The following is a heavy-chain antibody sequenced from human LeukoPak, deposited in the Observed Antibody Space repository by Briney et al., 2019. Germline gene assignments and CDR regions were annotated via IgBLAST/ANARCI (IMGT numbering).Heavy chain of an antibody. V-gene: IGHV1-8*03. CDR2: MNPNSGNT. D-gene: IGHD3-10*01. J-gene: IGHJ4*02. CDR1: GYTFTSYD. CDR3: ARTMVRGVMPDY. Sequence: ASVKVSCKASGYTFTSYDINWVRQATGQGLEWMGWMNPNSGNTGYAQKFQGRVTITRNTSISTAYMELSSLRSEDTAVYYRARTMVRGVMPDYWGQGTLVTVSS.